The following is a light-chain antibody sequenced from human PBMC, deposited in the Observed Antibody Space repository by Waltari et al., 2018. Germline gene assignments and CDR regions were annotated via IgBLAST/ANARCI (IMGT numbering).Light chain of an antibody. J-gene: IGKJ2*01. CDR2: EAS. CDR3: QQYQHYNYHYT. CDR1: QSIGYW. Sequence: DIQMTQSPSTLSASVGDRVTINCRAGQSIGYWLALYQQKPGKAPKLLIYEASNLESGVPSRFSGRGSGTEFTLTISSLQPDDLATYYCQQYQHYNYHYTFGQGTKLELK. V-gene: IGKV1-5*03.